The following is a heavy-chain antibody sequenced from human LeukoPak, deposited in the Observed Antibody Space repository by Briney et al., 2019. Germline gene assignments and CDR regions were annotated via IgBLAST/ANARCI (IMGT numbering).Heavy chain of an antibody. V-gene: IGHV3-7*01. CDR1: GFTFSNYW. J-gene: IGHJ3*02. D-gene: IGHD1-7*01. CDR3: ARDPGNYEWGAFDI. Sequence: PGGSLRLSCAASGFTFSNYWMTWVRQAPGKGLEWVGNIKQDGSEKFYVDSVKGRFTISRDNAKKSLYLQMNSLRAEDTAVYYCARDPGNYEWGAFDIWGQGTMVTVSS. CDR2: IKQDGSEK.